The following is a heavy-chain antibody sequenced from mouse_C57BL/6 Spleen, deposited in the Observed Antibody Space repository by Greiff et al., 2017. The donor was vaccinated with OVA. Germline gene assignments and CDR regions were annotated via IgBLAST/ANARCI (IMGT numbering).Heavy chain of an antibody. D-gene: IGHD2-4*01. J-gene: IGHJ4*01. Sequence: QVQLKQSGAELARPGASVKMSCKASGYTFTSYTMHWVKQRPGQGLEWIGYINPSSGYTKYNQKFKDKATLTADKSSSTAYMQLSSLTSEDSAVYYCFIYYDYDGAMDYWGQGTSVTVSS. CDR2: INPSSGYT. CDR1: GYTFTSYT. CDR3: FIYYDYDGAMDY. V-gene: IGHV1-4*01.